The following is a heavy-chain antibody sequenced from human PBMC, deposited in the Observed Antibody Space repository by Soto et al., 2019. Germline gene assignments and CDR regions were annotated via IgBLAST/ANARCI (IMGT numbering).Heavy chain of an antibody. V-gene: IGHV1-69*06. D-gene: IGHD3-10*01. CDR3: ARAPTITMVRASGMDV. CDR2: IIPIFGTA. CDR1: GGTFSSYA. Sequence: QVQLVQSGAEVKKPGSSVKVSCKASGGTFSSYAISWVRQAPGQGLEWMGGIIPIFGTANYAQKFQGRVTITADKTTSTAYMELSSLRSEDTAVYYCARAPTITMVRASGMDVWGQGTTVTVSS. J-gene: IGHJ6*02.